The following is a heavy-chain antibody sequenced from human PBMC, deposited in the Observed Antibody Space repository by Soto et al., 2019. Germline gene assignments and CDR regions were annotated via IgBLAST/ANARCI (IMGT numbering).Heavy chain of an antibody. D-gene: IGHD3-22*01. Sequence: GASVKVSCKVSGYTLTELSMHWVRQAPGKGLEWMGGFDPEDGETIYAQKFQGRVTITADESTSTAYMELSSLRSEDTAVYYCARGPYYYDSSGQIEIDAFDIWGQGTMVTVSS. CDR3: ARGPYYYDSSGQIEIDAFDI. V-gene: IGHV1-24*01. CDR2: FDPEDGET. J-gene: IGHJ3*02. CDR1: GYTLTELS.